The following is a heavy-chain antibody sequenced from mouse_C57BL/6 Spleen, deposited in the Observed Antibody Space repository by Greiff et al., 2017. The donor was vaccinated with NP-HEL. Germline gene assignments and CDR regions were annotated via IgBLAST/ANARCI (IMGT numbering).Heavy chain of an antibody. CDR3: ARSGYYRGFDY. CDR2: IYPGDGDT. J-gene: IGHJ2*01. Sequence: QVQLQQSGPELVKPGASVKISCKASGYAFSSSWMNWVKQRPGKGLEWIGRIYPGDGDTNYNGKFKGKATLTADKSSSTAYMQLSSLTSEDSAVYFCARSGYYRGFDYWGQGTTLTVSS. D-gene: IGHD2-3*01. CDR1: GYAFSSSW. V-gene: IGHV1-82*01.